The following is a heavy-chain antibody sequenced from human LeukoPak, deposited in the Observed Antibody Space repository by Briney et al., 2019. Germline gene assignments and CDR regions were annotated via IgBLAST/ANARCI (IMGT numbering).Heavy chain of an antibody. CDR3: AGDYQPLLRLFDY. J-gene: IGHJ4*02. CDR2: ISSGGST. D-gene: IGHD2-2*01. Sequence: GGSLRLSCAASGLTVISNYMTWVRQAPGKGLEWVSLISSGGSTFYADSVMGRFTIFRDNPKNTLYLQMNSLRAEDTAVYYCAGDYQPLLRLFDYWGQGTLVTVSS. CDR1: GLTVISNY. V-gene: IGHV3-53*01.